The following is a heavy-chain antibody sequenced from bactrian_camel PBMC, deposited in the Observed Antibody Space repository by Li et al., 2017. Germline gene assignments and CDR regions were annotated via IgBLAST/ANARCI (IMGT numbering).Heavy chain of an antibody. CDR1: LPRNKKFC. CDR3: ATGCTQIRRGAIRPERYTN. V-gene: IGHV3S1*01. D-gene: IGHD5*01. CDR2: FDTDGTII. Sequence: VQLVESGGGSVQAGGSLRLSCVLSLPRNKKFCITWVRQPLGKEREGVAAFDTDGTIIYAGAVKGRFTISKDDANNTLYLQMDSLKFEDTAMYYCATGCTQIRRGAIRPERYTNWGQGTQVTVS. J-gene: IGHJ4*01.